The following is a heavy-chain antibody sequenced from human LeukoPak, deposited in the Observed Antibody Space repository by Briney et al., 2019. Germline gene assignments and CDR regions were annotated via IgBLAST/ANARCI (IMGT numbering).Heavy chain of an antibody. CDR3: AREVGDYGDSGDNWFDP. CDR2: IYYSGNT. J-gene: IGHJ5*02. CDR1: GGSISTYY. Sequence: SETLSLTCTVSGGSISTYYWSWIRQPPGKGLEWIGYIYYSGNTNYNPSLKSRVTISVDTSKNQFSLKLSSVTAADTAVYYCAREVGDYGDSGDNWFDPWGQGTLVTVSS. D-gene: IGHD4-17*01. V-gene: IGHV4-59*01.